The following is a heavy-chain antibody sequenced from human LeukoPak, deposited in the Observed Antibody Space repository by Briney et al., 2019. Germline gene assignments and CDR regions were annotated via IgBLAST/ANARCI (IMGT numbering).Heavy chain of an antibody. CDR2: ISSSIGYI. CDR3: ARGGSSQVDY. CDR1: GFTFSSYS. V-gene: IGHV3-21*01. Sequence: GGSLRLSCAASGFTFSSYSMNWVRQAPGKGLECVSSISSSIGYIYYADSVKGRFTISRDNAKNSLYLQMNSLRAEDTAVYYCARGGSSQVDYWGQGTLVTVSS. J-gene: IGHJ4*02.